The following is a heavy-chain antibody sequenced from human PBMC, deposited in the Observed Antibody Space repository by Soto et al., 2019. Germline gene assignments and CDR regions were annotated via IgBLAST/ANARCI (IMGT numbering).Heavy chain of an antibody. J-gene: IGHJ6*02. V-gene: IGHV4-4*07. CDR2: IYSSGST. CDR3: ARVKTVDYYGMGV. CDR1: GGSMSSYF. Sequence: LSLTCTVSGGSMSSYFWSWIRQPAGKGLEWIGRIYSSGSTDYNPSLKSRVTMSIDTSKNQFSLNLSSVTAADTAVYFCARVKTVDYYGMGVWGQGTTVTVSS.